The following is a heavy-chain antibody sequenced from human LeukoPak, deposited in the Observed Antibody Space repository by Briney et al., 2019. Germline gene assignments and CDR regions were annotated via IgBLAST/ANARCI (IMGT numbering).Heavy chain of an antibody. J-gene: IGHJ4*02. CDR1: GGTLRRHT. D-gene: IGHD6-19*01. CDR2: INPMMGIA. Sequence: SVKVSCKASGGTLRRHTITWVRQAPGQGLEWMGRINPMMGIANYAQKFQGRVTITADTSTDTAYMDLISLRSEYTAVYYCASRSHKTIVGADTREVGDYWGQGTLVTVS. CDR3: ASRSHKTIVGADTREVGDY. V-gene: IGHV1-69*02.